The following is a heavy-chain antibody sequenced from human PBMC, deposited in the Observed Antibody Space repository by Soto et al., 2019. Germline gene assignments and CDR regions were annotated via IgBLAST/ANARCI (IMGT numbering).Heavy chain of an antibody. Sequence: GESLKISCKGSGYSFAGYWITWVRQKPGKGLEWMGRIDPSDSQTYYSPSFRGHVTISVTKSITTVFLQWSSLRASDTAMYYCARKIYDSDTGPNFQYYFDSWGQGTPVTVSS. D-gene: IGHD3-22*01. CDR2: IDPSDSQT. CDR3: ARKIYDSDTGPNFQYYFDS. J-gene: IGHJ4*02. V-gene: IGHV5-10-1*01. CDR1: GYSFAGYW.